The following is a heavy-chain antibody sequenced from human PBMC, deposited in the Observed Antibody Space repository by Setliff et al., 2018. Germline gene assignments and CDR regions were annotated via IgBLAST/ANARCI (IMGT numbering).Heavy chain of an antibody. D-gene: IGHD1-1*01. CDR1: GGTFSSYA. CDR2: IIPIFGTT. CDR3: TSLNWNHLYYYMDV. Sequence: SVKVSCKASGGTFSSYAISWVRQAPGQGLEWMGRIIPIFGTTNYAQKFQGRVTITADKSTSTAYMELSSLRSEDTAVYYCTSLNWNHLYYYMDVWGKGTTVTVSS. V-gene: IGHV1-69*06. J-gene: IGHJ6*03.